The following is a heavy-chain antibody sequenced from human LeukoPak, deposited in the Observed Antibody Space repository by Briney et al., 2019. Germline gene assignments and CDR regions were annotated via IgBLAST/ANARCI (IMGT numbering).Heavy chain of an antibody. CDR3: ARASGSYLNY. V-gene: IGHV4-59*08. CDR2: IYYSGST. Sequence: SETLPLTCTVSGGSISGYYWNWFRQPPGKGLEWIGYIYYSGSTDYNPSLKSRVTISVDTSKNQFSLKLSSVTAADTAVYYCARASGSYLNYWGQGSLVTVSS. J-gene: IGHJ4*02. CDR1: GGSISGYY. D-gene: IGHD1-26*01.